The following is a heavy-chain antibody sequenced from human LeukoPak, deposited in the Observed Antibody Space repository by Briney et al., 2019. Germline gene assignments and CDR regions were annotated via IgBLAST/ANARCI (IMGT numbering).Heavy chain of an antibody. CDR1: GDSSSSHSYF. J-gene: IGHJ4*02. D-gene: IGHD6-19*01. CDR3: ARTLPHNGGWRATFDF. V-gene: IGHV4-39*01. CDR2: IHHIGST. Sequence: SETLSLTCTVSGDSSSSHSYFWGWIRQPPGKGLEWIGNIHHIGSTYYNSSLKSRVAISVDTSTNQFSLKLSSVTAADTAVYYCARTLPHNGGWRATFDFWGQGTLVTVSS.